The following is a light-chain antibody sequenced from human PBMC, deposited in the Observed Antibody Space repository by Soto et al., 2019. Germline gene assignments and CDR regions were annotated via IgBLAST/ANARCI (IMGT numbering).Light chain of an antibody. CDR2: AAS. CDR1: QSISSC. CDR3: QQSYSTQIS. Sequence: DIQMTQSPSSLSASVGDRVTITCRASQSISSCLNWYQQKPGKAPKLLIYAASSLQSGVPSRFSGSGSGTDFTLIIRSLQPEDFASYYCQQSYSTQISFGQGTRLEIK. J-gene: IGKJ5*01. V-gene: IGKV1-39*01.